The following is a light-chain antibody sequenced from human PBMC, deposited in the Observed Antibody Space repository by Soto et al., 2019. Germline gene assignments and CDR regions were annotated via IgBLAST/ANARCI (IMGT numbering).Light chain of an antibody. CDR3: LQYHNWPRT. CDR2: GAS. J-gene: IGKJ1*01. Sequence: IEMTQCPATLKESPGERANISCRASQRVSSNLAWYQQKPGQAPRLLSYGASTRDTGNPARVSGKRSGKRFTLTISSLHSADFAVYYCLQYHNWPRTFGQRTNLDI. CDR1: QRVSSN. V-gene: IGKV3-15*01.